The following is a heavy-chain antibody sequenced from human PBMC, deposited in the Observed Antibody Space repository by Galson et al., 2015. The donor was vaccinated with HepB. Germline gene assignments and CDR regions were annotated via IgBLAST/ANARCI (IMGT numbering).Heavy chain of an antibody. CDR3: ARTGYCGSGGGVGD. Sequence: SVKVSCKASGGTFSSYAISWVRQAPGQGLEWMGGIIPIFGIANYAQKFQGRVTITADESTSTAYMELSSLRSEDTAVYYCARTGYCGSGGGVGDWGQGTLVTVSS. D-gene: IGHD3-10*01. V-gene: IGHV1-69*13. CDR2: IIPIFGIA. J-gene: IGHJ4*02. CDR1: GGTFSSYA.